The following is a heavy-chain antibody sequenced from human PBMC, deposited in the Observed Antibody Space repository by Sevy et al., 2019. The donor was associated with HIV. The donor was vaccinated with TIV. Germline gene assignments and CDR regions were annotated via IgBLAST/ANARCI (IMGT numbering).Heavy chain of an antibody. D-gene: IGHD2-2*01. CDR1: GGTFSKYA. Sequence: GASVKVSCKASGGTFSKYAITWVRQAPGQGLEWMGGIIPIFGTANYAQKSQGRVTITADESTSTAYMELSSLRSEDTAVYYCARDRGFSSTSEYGMDVWGQGTTVTVSS. CDR3: ARDRGFSSTSEYGMDV. J-gene: IGHJ6*02. CDR2: IIPIFGTA. V-gene: IGHV1-69*13.